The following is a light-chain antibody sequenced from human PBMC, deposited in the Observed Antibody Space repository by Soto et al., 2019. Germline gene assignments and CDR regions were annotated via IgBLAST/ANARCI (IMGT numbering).Light chain of an antibody. V-gene: IGLV2-14*01. CDR3: ASFTTSNTWV. CDR1: SRDIGHYNY. J-gene: IGLJ3*02. CDR2: EVT. Sequence: QSALTQPASVSGSPGQSITISCTGTSRDIGHYNYVSWFQQHPGKAPKLMIYEVTKRPSGVSNRFSGSKSGNTASLTISGLQAEDEDDYYCASFTTSNTWVFGGGTKRTVL.